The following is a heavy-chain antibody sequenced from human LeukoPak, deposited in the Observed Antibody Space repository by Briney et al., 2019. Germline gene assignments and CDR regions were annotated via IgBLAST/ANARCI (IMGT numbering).Heavy chain of an antibody. D-gene: IGHD2-2*02. CDR3: ARGYCSSTSCYTNFDS. CDR1: AYNFANYW. J-gene: IGHJ4*02. CDR2: IYPGDSDT. V-gene: IGHV5-51*01. Sequence: GESLKISCKGSAYNFANYWIGWVRQMPGKGLEWMGIIYPGDSDTRYSPSFQGQITISADKSISTVYLQWSSLKASDTAIYYCARGYCSSTSCYTNFDSWGQGTLVTVSS.